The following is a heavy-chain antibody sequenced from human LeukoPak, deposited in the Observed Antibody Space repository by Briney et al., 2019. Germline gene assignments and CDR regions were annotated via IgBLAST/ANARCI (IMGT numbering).Heavy chain of an antibody. V-gene: IGHV2-70*11. D-gene: IGHD1-26*01. CDR1: GFSLSTSGMC. CDR2: IDWDDDK. J-gene: IGHJ5*02. CDR3: ARTLNIVGGRRGVWFDP. Sequence: SGPALVKPTQTLTLTCTFSGFSLSTSGMCVSWIRQPPGKALEWLARIDWDDDKYHITSMKTRLTISKDTSKNQVVLTMTNMDPVDTATYYCARTLNIVGGRRGVWFDPWGQGTLVTVSS.